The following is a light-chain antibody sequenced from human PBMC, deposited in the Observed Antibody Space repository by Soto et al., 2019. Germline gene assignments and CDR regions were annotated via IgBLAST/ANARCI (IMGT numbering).Light chain of an antibody. CDR3: QQYGSSPRT. J-gene: IGKJ5*01. Sequence: EIEMTQSPATLSLAPGERVTLSCRASESVSTNLAWYQQKAGQAPRLLIYGASNRATGIPDRFSGSGSGTDFTLTITRLEPEDFAVYYCQQYGSSPRTFGQGTRLEIK. CDR2: GAS. CDR1: ESVSTN. V-gene: IGKV3-20*01.